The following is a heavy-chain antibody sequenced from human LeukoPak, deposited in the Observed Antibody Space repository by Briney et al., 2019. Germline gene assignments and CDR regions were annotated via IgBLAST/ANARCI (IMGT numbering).Heavy chain of an antibody. J-gene: IGHJ5*02. V-gene: IGHV4-4*07. D-gene: IGHD2/OR15-2a*01. CDR3: ATLRSIYCNTVSCPNWFDP. CDR2: IHTSGSP. CDR1: GGSISSYY. Sequence: PSETLSLTCTVSGGSISSYYWSWIRQPAGKGLECIGHIHTSGSPNYNPSLSSRVTMSVDTSKNQFSLNLNSVTAADTAVYYRATLRSIYCNTVSCPNWFDPWGQGTLVTVSS.